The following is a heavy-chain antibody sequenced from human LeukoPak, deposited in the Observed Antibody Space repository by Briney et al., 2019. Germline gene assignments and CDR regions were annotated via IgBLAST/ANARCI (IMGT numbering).Heavy chain of an antibody. CDR2: INPNSGGT. D-gene: IGHD2-15*01. CDR1: GYTFTGYY. Sequence: GASVKVSFKASGYTFTGYYMHWVRQAPGQGLEWMGWINPNSGGTNYAQKFQGRVTMTRDTSISTAYMELSRLRSDDTAVYYCARTDCSGGSCYAGDAFDIWGQGTMVTVSS. V-gene: IGHV1-2*02. J-gene: IGHJ3*02. CDR3: ARTDCSGGSCYAGDAFDI.